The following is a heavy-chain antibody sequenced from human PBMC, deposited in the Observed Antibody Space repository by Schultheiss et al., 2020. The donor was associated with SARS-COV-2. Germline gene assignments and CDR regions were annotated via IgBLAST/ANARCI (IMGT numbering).Heavy chain of an antibody. CDR3: ARDARDNYDFWSGYYAYYYYGMDV. D-gene: IGHD3-3*01. CDR1: GFTFSSYG. J-gene: IGHJ6*02. V-gene: IGHV3-33*01. CDR2: IWYDGSNK. Sequence: GESLKISCAASGFTFSSYGMHWVRQAPGKGLEWVAVIWYDGSNKYYADSVKGRFTISRDNSKNTLYLQMNSLRAEDTAVYYCARDARDNYDFWSGYYAYYYYGMDVWGQGTTVTVSS.